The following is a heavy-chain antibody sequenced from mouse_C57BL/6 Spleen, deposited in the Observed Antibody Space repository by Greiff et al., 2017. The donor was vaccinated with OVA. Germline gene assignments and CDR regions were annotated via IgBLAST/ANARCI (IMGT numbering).Heavy chain of an antibody. Sequence: LQESGAELMKPGASVKLSCKATGYTFTGYWLEWVKQRPGHGLEWIGEILPGSGSTNYNEKFKGKATFTADTSSTTAYMQLSSLTTEDSAIYYCARDGSSYNYWYFDVWGTGTTVTVSS. D-gene: IGHD1-1*01. V-gene: IGHV1-9*01. J-gene: IGHJ1*03. CDR2: ILPGSGST. CDR1: GYTFTGYW. CDR3: ARDGSSYNYWYFDV.